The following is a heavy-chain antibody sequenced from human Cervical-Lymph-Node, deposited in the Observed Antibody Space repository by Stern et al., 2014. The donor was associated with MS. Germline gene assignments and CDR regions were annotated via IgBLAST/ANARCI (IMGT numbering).Heavy chain of an antibody. V-gene: IGHV4-31*03. CDR1: GASISTVGYY. J-gene: IGHJ4*02. D-gene: IGHD3-16*01. Sequence: QLQLQESGPGLVKPSQTLSLTCTVSGASISTVGYYWSWIPQHPGKGLEWIAYISYIGSTYYNPSLKSRVSISADTSKTQFSLNLTSVTAADTALYYCARSDRLWGSFDYWGQGTLVAVSS. CDR2: ISYIGST. CDR3: ARSDRLWGSFDY.